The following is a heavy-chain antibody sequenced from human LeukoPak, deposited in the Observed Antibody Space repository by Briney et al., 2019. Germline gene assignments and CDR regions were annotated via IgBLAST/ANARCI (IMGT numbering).Heavy chain of an antibody. V-gene: IGHV4-39*07. D-gene: IGHD1-26*01. CDR2: IYCSGST. CDR1: GGSISSSSYY. J-gene: IGHJ4*02. Sequence: SETLSLTCTVSGGSISSSSYYWGWIRQPPGKGLEWIGSIYCSGSTYYNPSLKSRVTISVDTSKNQFSLKLSSVTAADTAVYYCARDGRSYFDYWGQGTLVTVSS. CDR3: ARDGRSYFDY.